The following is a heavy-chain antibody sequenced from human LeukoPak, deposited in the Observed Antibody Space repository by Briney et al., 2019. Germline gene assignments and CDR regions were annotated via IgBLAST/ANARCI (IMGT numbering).Heavy chain of an antibody. D-gene: IGHD3-16*01. J-gene: IGHJ6*03. V-gene: IGHV3-43D*03. CDR1: GFTFDDYA. CDR3: AKDSRGNYYYMDV. CDR2: ISWDGGRT. Sequence: GGSLRLSCAASGFTFDDYAMHWVGQAPGKGGEGVSLISWDGGRTYYADSVKGRFTISRDNSKNSLYLQMNSLRAEDTALYYCAKDSRGNYYYMDVWGKGTTVTVSS.